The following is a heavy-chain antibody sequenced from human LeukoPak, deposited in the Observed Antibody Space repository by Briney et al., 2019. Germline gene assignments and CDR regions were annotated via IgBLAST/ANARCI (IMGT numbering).Heavy chain of an antibody. D-gene: IGHD6-6*01. CDR2: ISSSGSTI. Sequence: GGSLRLSCAASGFTFSDYYMSWLRQAPGKGLEWVSYISSSGSTIYYADSVKGRFTISRDNAKNSLYLQMNSLRAEDTAVYYCARDASLRYYYGMDVWGQGTTVTVSS. J-gene: IGHJ6*02. CDR3: ARDASLRYYYGMDV. V-gene: IGHV3-11*01. CDR1: GFTFSDYY.